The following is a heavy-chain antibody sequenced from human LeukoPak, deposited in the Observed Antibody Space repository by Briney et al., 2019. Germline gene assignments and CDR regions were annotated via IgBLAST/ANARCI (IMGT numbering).Heavy chain of an antibody. CDR3: EREAYYYDSIGYYYFDY. J-gene: IGHJ4*02. Sequence: AASVKVSCKASGYTFTSYYMHWVRQAPGQGLEWMGIINPSGGSTSYAQKFQGRVTMTRDMSTSTVYMELSSLRSEDTAVYYCEREAYYYDSIGYYYFDYWGQGTLVTVSS. D-gene: IGHD3-22*01. CDR2: INPSGGST. CDR1: GYTFTSYY. V-gene: IGHV1-46*01.